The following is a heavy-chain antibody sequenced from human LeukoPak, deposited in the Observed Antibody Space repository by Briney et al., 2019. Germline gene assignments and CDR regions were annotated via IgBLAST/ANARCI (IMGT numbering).Heavy chain of an antibody. CDR3: AKDHYYYDTSGYFFVY. J-gene: IGHJ4*02. D-gene: IGHD3-22*01. CDR2: ISYDGSNK. Sequence: GGSLRLSCAASGFTFSSYAMHWVRQAPGKGLEWVAFISYDGSNKYYADSVKGRFTISRDNSKNTLYLQMNSLRAEDTAVYYCAKDHYYYDTSGYFFVYWGQGTLVTVFS. V-gene: IGHV3-30*01. CDR1: GFTFSSYA.